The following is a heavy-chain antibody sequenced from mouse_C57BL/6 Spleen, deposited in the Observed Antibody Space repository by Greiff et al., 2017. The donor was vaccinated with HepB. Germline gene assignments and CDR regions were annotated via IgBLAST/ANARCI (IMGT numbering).Heavy chain of an antibody. CDR3: ARHGNYVLYFDY. Sequence: VKLVESGPGLVAPSQSLSITCTVSGFSLTSYAISWVRQPPGKGLEWLGVIWNGGGTNYNSALKSRLSISKDNSKSQVFLKMNSLQTDDTARYYCARHGNYVLYFDYWGQGTTLTVSS. J-gene: IGHJ2*01. CDR2: IWNGGGT. D-gene: IGHD2-1*01. CDR1: GFSLTSYA. V-gene: IGHV2-9-1*01.